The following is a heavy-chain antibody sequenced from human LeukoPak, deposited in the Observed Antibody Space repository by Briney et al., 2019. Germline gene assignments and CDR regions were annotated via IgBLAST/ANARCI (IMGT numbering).Heavy chain of an antibody. CDR1: GYRFTNFW. J-gene: IGHJ4*02. Sequence: GESLQISCQGSGYRFTNFWIAWVRQMPGKGLEWMGIIYPGDPETRYSPSFQGQVTISADKSISTTYLQWSSLKASDTAMYYCTRRDYWGQGTLVTFAS. CDR2: IYPGDPET. V-gene: IGHV5-51*01. CDR3: TRRDY.